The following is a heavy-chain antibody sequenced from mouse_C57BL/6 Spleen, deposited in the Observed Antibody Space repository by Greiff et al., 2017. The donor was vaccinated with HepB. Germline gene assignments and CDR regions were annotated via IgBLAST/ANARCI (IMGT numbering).Heavy chain of an antibody. V-gene: IGHV1-55*01. CDR3: ARGGGPYWYFDV. Sequence: QVQLQQPGAELVKPGASVKMSCKASGYTFTSYWITWVKQRPGQGLEWIGDIYPGSGSTNYNEKFKSKATLTVDTSSSTAYMQLSSLTSEDSAVYYCARGGGPYWYFDVWGTGTTVTVSS. J-gene: IGHJ1*03. CDR2: IYPGSGST. CDR1: GYTFTSYW.